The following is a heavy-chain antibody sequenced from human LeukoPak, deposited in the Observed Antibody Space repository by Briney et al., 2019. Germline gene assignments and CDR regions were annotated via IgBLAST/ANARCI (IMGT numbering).Heavy chain of an antibody. CDR3: ALGVMGPTNGLDY. D-gene: IGHD1-26*01. CDR2: ISYDGSNK. V-gene: IGHV3-30*03. CDR1: GFTFSSYG. J-gene: IGHJ4*02. Sequence: GRSLRLSCAASGFTFSSYGMHWVRQAPGKGLEWVAVISYDGSNKYYADSVKGRFTISRDNSKNTLYLQMNSLRPEDTAVYCCALGVMGPTNGLDYWGQGTPVTVSS.